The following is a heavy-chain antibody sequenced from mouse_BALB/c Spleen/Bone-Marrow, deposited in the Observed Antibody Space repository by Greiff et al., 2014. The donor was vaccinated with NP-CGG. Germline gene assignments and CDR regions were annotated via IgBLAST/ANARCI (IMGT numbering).Heavy chain of an antibody. CDR1: GFTFSDYY. V-gene: IGHV5-12*02. D-gene: IGHD2-13*01. Sequence: EVKLVESGGGLVQPGGSLKLSCATSGFTFSDYYMYWVRQTPEKRLEWVAYISNGGGSTYYPDTVKGRFTISRDNAMNTLCLQMSRLKSEDTAMYYCARQDYSYYYAMDYWGQGTSVTVSS. CDR3: ARQDYSYYYAMDY. J-gene: IGHJ4*01. CDR2: ISNGGGST.